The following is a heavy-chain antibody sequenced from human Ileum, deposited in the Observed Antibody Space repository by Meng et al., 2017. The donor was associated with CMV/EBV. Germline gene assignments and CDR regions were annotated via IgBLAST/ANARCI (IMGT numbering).Heavy chain of an antibody. Sequence: SVKVSCKASGGTFSSYVVSWVRQAPGQGLEWMGGIIPIFDTAKYAQKFQGRVTITTDESTSTVYMELSSLRSEDTAVYYCASGLRSYDLLTYDHYYQMDVWGQGTTVTGAS. V-gene: IGHV1-69*05. J-gene: IGHJ6*02. CDR1: GGTFSSYV. D-gene: IGHD3-9*01. CDR3: ASGLRSYDLLTYDHYYQMDV. CDR2: IIPIFDTA.